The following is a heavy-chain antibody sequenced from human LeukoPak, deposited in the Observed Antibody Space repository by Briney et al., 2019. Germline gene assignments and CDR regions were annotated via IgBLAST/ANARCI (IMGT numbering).Heavy chain of an antibody. CDR3: ARGRSGIEVSLYEY. CDR1: GFTFSSYW. D-gene: IGHD6-13*01. CDR2: IKQDGSEK. V-gene: IGHV3-7*01. Sequence: GGSLRLSCAASGFTFSSYWMSWVRQAPGKGLEWVANIKQDGSEKQYVDSLKGRVTISRDNAKNSLYLEMNSLRAEDTAVYYCARGRSGIEVSLYEYWGQGTLVTVSS. J-gene: IGHJ4*02.